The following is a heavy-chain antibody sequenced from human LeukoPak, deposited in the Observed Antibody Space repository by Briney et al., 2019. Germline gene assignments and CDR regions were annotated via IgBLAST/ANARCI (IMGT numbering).Heavy chain of an antibody. CDR3: ARGAVAGKGGY. Sequence: GGSLRLSCAASGFTFSSYSMTWVRQAPGKGLEWVSYISSSSSTIYYADSVKGRFTISRDNAKNSLYLQMNSLRAEDTAVYYCARGAVAGKGGYWGQGTLVTVSS. V-gene: IGHV3-48*01. CDR2: ISSSSSTI. CDR1: GFTFSSYS. D-gene: IGHD6-19*01. J-gene: IGHJ4*02.